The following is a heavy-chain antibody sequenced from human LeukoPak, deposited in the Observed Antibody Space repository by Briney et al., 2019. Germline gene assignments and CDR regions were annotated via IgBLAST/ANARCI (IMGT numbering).Heavy chain of an antibody. V-gene: IGHV4-30-4*08. CDR2: TYYSGST. CDR1: GGSISSGGYY. Sequence: TLSLTCTVSGGSISSGGYYWSWIRQHPGKGLEWIGYTYYSGSTYYNPSLKSRVTISVDTSKNQFSLKLSSVTAADTAVYYCARDLLNEGNHLDYWGQGTLVTVSS. CDR3: ARDLLNEGNHLDY. D-gene: IGHD4-23*01. J-gene: IGHJ4*02.